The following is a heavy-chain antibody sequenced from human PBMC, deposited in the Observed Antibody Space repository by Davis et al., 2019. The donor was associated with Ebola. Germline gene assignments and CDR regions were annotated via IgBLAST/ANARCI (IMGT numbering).Heavy chain of an antibody. CDR2: IIPIFGTA. D-gene: IGHD1-26*01. CDR3: AREGVGATSEFYYYYYMDV. Sequence: SVKVSCKASGGTFSSYAISWVRQAPGQGLEWMGGIIPIFGTANYAQKFQGRVTITADESTSTAYMELSSLGSEDTAVYYCAREGVGATSEFYYYYYMDVWGKGTTVTVSS. V-gene: IGHV1-69*13. J-gene: IGHJ6*03. CDR1: GGTFSSYA.